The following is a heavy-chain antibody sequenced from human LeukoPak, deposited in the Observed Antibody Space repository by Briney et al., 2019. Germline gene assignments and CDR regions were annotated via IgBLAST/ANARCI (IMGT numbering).Heavy chain of an antibody. CDR1: GYTFTGYY. CDR2: INPNSGGT. Sequence: ASLKVSCKASGYTFTGYYMHWVRQAPGQGLEWMGWINPNSGGTNYAQKFQGRVTMTRDTSISTAYMELSRLRSDDTAVYYCARGLYCSSTSCYYGMDVWGQGTTVTVSS. D-gene: IGHD2-2*01. CDR3: ARGLYCSSTSCYYGMDV. J-gene: IGHJ6*02. V-gene: IGHV1-2*02.